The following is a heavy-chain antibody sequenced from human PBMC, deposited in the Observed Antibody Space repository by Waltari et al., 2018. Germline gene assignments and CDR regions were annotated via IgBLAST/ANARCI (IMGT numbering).Heavy chain of an antibody. CDR1: GFTFSNYA. J-gene: IGHJ3*01. Sequence: EVHLLESGGGLVQPGGSLRLSCVARGFTFSNYAMTWVRQAPGQGLEWVSYIRGGGAGTLYADSVKGRFTISRDNSKNTLYLQMNSLGAEDTALYYCAKCASSYGNDALDVWGRGTMVTVSS. V-gene: IGHV3-23*01. CDR2: IRGGGAGT. D-gene: IGHD5-18*01. CDR3: AKCASSYGNDALDV.